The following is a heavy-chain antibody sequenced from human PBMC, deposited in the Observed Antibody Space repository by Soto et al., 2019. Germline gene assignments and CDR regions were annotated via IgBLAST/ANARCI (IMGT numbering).Heavy chain of an antibody. J-gene: IGHJ5*02. CDR2: TYYRSKWYN. CDR3: ARGWYSSSPNWFDP. D-gene: IGHD6-6*01. V-gene: IGHV6-1*01. Sequence: PSQTLSLPCAISGDSVSSNSAAWNWIRQSPSRGLEWLGRTYYRSKWYNDYAVSVKSRITINPDTSKNQFSLQLNSVTPEDTAVYYCARGWYSSSPNWFDPWGQGTLVTVSS. CDR1: GDSVSSNSAA.